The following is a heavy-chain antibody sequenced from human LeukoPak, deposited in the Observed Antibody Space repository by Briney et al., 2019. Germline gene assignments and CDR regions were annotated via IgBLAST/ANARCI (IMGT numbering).Heavy chain of an antibody. CDR1: GGSISSSSYY. D-gene: IGHD3-10*01. J-gene: IGHJ6*03. CDR3: ARVYGSGSYYNGYYYYYMDV. V-gene: IGHV4-39*01. Sequence: SETLSLTCTVSGGSISSSSYYWGWIRQPPGKGLEWIGSIYYSGSTYYNPSLKSRVTISVDTSKNQFSLKLSSVTAADTAVYYCARVYGSGSYYNGYYYYYMDVWGKGTTVTVSS. CDR2: IYYSGST.